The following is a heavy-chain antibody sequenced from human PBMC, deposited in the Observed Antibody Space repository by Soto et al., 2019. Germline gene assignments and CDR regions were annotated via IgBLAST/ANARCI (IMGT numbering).Heavy chain of an antibody. D-gene: IGHD3-10*01. J-gene: IGHJ6*02. V-gene: IGHV3-21*01. CDR3: ARDHITKVRGEPCCMYG. CDR2: SSSSSSYI. CDR1: GFSFSSYS. Sequence: GGSLSLSCAASGFSFSSYSINWARQAPGKVLEWVSASSSSSSYIYYADSEKGRFTISRDNAKNSLYLQMNSLRAEDTAVYYCARDHITKVRGEPCCMYGWGEGTTVTISS.